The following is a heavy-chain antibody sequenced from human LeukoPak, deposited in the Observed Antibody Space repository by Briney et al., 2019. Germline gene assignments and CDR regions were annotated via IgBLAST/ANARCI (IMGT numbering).Heavy chain of an antibody. CDR1: GFTFSSYA. CDR3: AKGPMRYCSGGSCYSIDY. V-gene: IGHV3-23*01. CDR2: ISGSGGST. J-gene: IGHJ4*02. D-gene: IGHD2-15*01. Sequence: GGSLRLSCAASGFTFSSYAMSWVRQAPGKGLEWVSAISGSGGSTYYADSVKGRFTISRDNSKNTLYLQMNSLRAEDTAVYYCAKGPMRYCSGGSCYSIDYWGQGTLVTVSS.